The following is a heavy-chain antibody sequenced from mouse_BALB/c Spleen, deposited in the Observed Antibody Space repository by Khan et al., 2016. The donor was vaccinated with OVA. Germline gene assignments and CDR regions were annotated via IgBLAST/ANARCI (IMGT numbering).Heavy chain of an antibody. CDR3: RDGNYVGWFAY. V-gene: IGHV1-5*01. CDR1: GYSFTSYW. J-gene: IGHJ3*01. Sequence: EVQLQQSGTVLARPGASVKMSCKASGYSFTSYWMHWVKQRPGQGLEWIGAIYPGNSDTSYNQKFKGKAKLTAVTSASTAYMERSSRTNEDSAVYDCRDGNYVGWFAYWGQGTLVTVSA. CDR2: IYPGNSDT. D-gene: IGHD2-1*01.